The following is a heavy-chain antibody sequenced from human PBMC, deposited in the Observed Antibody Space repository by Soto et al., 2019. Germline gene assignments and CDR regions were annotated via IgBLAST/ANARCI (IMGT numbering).Heavy chain of an antibody. Sequence: QITLKESGPTLVKPTQTLTLTCTVSGFSLSTSAVGVGWIRQPPGKALEWLAFIYWDDDKRYSPSLKSSHTITNETSTNQVVLALTNTDPVDAATYYCAHLVVAGLTYYFDSWGQGTLVTVSS. V-gene: IGHV2-5*02. CDR2: IYWDDDK. J-gene: IGHJ4*02. CDR1: GFSLSTSAVG. CDR3: AHLVVAGLTYYFDS. D-gene: IGHD2-15*01.